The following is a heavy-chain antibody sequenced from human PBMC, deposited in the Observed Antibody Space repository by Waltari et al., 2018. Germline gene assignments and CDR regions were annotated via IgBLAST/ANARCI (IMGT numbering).Heavy chain of an antibody. CDR1: GFTFKNYW. V-gene: IGHV3-7*01. Sequence: EVHLVQSGGGLIQPGGSLRLSCGVSGFTFKNYWMTWVRQAPGKGLEWVANLNQDGRDKNYVDSVECRFTISRDNAQNSVYLQMNSLRAEDTAVYYCARDVPNGYFDYWGSGTLVTVSS. D-gene: IGHD1-1*01. CDR2: LNQDGRDK. CDR3: ARDVPNGYFDY. J-gene: IGHJ4*02.